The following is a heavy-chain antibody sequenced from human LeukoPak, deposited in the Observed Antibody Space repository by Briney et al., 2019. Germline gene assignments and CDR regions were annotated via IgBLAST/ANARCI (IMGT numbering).Heavy chain of an antibody. CDR1: GGSISSYY. CDR2: IYTSGST. D-gene: IGHD5-18*01. J-gene: IGHJ3*02. V-gene: IGHV4-4*09. Sequence: SETLSLTCTVSGGSISSYYWSWIRQPPGKGLEWIGYIYTSGSTNYNPSLKSRVTISVDTSKNQFSLKLSSVTAADTAVYYCASTGGRSYSYGYVTPGADAFDIWGQGTMVTVSS. CDR3: ASTGGRSYSYGYVTPGADAFDI.